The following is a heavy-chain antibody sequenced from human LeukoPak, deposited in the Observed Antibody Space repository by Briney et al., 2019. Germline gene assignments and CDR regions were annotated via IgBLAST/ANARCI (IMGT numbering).Heavy chain of an antibody. CDR3: ARDPVGYCSSTSCYSGMDV. J-gene: IGHJ6*02. CDR2: IIPIFGTA. Sequence: EASVKVSCKASGGTFSSYAISWVRQAPGQGLEWMGGIIPIFGTANYAQKFQGRVTITADESTSTAYMELSSLRSEDTAAYYCARDPVGYCSSTSCYSGMDVWGQGTTVTVSS. CDR1: GGTFSSYA. D-gene: IGHD2-2*01. V-gene: IGHV1-69*13.